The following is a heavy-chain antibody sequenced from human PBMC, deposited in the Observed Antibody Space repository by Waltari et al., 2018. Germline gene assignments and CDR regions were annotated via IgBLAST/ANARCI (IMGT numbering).Heavy chain of an antibody. J-gene: IGHJ5*01. V-gene: IGHV3-30*02. CDR1: GFTFSSYG. Sequence: QVQLVESGGGVVQPGGSLRLSCAASGFTFSSYGMHWVRQAPGKGLEWVAFIRDDGSNKYYADSVKGRFTISRDNSKNTLYLQMNSLRAEDTGVYYCAKDFHRHNWFDTWGQGTLVTVSS. CDR2: IRDDGSNK. CDR3: AKDFHRHNWFDT.